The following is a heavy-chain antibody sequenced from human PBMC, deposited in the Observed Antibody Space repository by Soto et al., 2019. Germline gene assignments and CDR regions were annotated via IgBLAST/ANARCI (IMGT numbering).Heavy chain of an antibody. D-gene: IGHD4-17*01. J-gene: IGHJ4*02. CDR3: TRHFEVMTTVTTFHY. Sequence: GGSLRLSCAASGFTFSGSAMHWVRQASGKGLEWVGRIRSKANSYATAYAASVKGRFTISRDDSKNTAYLQMNSLKTEDTAVYYCTRHFEVMTTVTTFHYWGQGTLVTVSS. CDR2: IRSKANSYAT. V-gene: IGHV3-73*01. CDR1: GFTFSGSA.